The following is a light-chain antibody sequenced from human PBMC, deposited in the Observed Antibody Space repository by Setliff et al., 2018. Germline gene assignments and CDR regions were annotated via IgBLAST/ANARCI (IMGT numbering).Light chain of an antibody. CDR2: DVS. J-gene: IGLJ2*01. Sequence: QSVLTQPASVSGSPGQSITISCTGTNSDVGAYNYVSWYQRHPGEAPKLLLYDVSNRPSGISHRFSGSKSGSTASLTISGLQAEDEADYFCSSYTNSRTVIFGGWTKVTV. CDR3: SSYTNSRTVI. V-gene: IGLV2-14*03. CDR1: NSDVGAYNY.